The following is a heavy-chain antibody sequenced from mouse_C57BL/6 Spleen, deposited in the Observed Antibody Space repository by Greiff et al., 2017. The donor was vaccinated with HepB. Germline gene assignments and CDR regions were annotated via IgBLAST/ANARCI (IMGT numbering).Heavy chain of an antibody. CDR2: INPNNGGT. J-gene: IGHJ2*01. CDR1: GYTFTDYY. D-gene: IGHD4-1*02. CDR3: ARWLQLGRMGYYFDY. V-gene: IGHV1-26*01. Sequence: VQLQQSGPELVKPGASVKISCKASGYTFTDYYMNWVKQSHGKSLEWIGDINPNNGGTSYNQKFKGKATLTVDKSSSTAYMELRSLTSEDSAVYYCARWLQLGRMGYYFDYWGQGTTLTVSS.